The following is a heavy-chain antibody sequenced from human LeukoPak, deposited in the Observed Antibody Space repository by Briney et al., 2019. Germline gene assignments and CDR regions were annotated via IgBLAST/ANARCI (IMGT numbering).Heavy chain of an antibody. CDR2: IYHSGST. J-gene: IGHJ5*02. CDR1: GYSISSGYY. CDR3: ARAAGGSYYNWFDP. D-gene: IGHD1-26*01. V-gene: IGHV4-38-2*02. Sequence: SETLSLTCTVSGYSISSGYYWGWIRQPPGKGLEWIGSIYHSGSTYYNPSLKSRVTISVDTSKNQYSLKLSSVTAADTAVYYCARAAGGSYYNWFDPWGQGTLVTVSS.